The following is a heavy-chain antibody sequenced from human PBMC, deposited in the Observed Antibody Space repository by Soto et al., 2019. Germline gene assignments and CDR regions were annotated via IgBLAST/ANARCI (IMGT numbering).Heavy chain of an antibody. CDR1: GGSFSGYY. D-gene: IGHD6-6*01. V-gene: IGHV4-34*01. Sequence: SETLSLTCAVYGGSFSGYYWSWIRQPPGKGLEWIGEINHSGSTNYNPSLKSRVTISVDTSKNQFSLKLSSVTAADTAVYYCARGLIAARRTGSNWFDPWGQGTLVTVSS. CDR2: INHSGST. J-gene: IGHJ5*02. CDR3: ARGLIAARRTGSNWFDP.